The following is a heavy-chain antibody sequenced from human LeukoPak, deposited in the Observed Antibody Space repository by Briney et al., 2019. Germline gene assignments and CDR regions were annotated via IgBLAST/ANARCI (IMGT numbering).Heavy chain of an antibody. CDR1: GFTFSSYG. D-gene: IGHD5-12*01. CDR3: AKALSGYHFDY. J-gene: IGHJ4*02. V-gene: IGHV3-23*01. Sequence: GGSLRLSCAASGFTFSSYGMSWVRRAPGKGLEWVSGISGSGGNTYYADSVKGRFTISRDNSQNTLYLQMNTLGAEDTGVYYCAKALSGYHFDYWGQGTLVTVSA. CDR2: ISGSGGNT.